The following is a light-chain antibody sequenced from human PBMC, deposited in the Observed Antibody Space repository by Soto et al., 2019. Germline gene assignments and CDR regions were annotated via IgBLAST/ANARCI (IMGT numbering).Light chain of an antibody. V-gene: IGKV3-20*01. CDR3: HQYDNAPQT. CDR2: AAS. Sequence: EIVVMKSPATLSLSPGKRATLSCLASQTLKGTYIAWYQQKPGQAPRVLIYAASKRAAGTPDRFSGSGSGTDFSLTISRLEPEDFAVYYCHQYDNAPQTFGQGTKVDIK. CDR1: QTLKGTY. J-gene: IGKJ2*01.